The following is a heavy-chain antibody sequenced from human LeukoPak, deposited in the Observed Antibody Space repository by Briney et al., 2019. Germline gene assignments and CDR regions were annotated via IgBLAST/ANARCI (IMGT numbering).Heavy chain of an antibody. CDR1: GGTFNNYA. CDR3: ASSGYASKYGWAI. J-gene: IGHJ3*02. V-gene: IGHV1-69*04. CDR2: IIPLLGIT. Sequence: SVKVSCKASGGTFNNYAISWVRQAPGQGLEWMGRIIPLLGITHDAQKFQGRVTMTRDTSTSTVYMELSSLRSEDTAVYYCASSGYASKYGWAIWGQGTMVTVSS. D-gene: IGHD3-22*01.